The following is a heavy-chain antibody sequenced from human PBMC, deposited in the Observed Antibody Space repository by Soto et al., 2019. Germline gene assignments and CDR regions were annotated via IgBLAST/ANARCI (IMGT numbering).Heavy chain of an antibody. CDR1: GGSFSGYY. CDR2: INHSGST. D-gene: IGHD2-2*01. CDR3: ARLRAYCSSTSCYSLPEYYFDY. V-gene: IGHV4-34*01. Sequence: QVQLQQWGAGLLKPSETLSLTCAVYGGSFSGYYWSWIRQPPGKGLEWIGEINHSGSTNYNPSLKSRVTISVDTSKHQFSLQLSSVTAADTAVYYCARLRAYCSSTSCYSLPEYYFDYWGQGTLVTVSS. J-gene: IGHJ4*02.